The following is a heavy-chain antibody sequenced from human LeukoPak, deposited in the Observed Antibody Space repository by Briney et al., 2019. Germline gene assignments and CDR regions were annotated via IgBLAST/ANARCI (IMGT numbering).Heavy chain of an antibody. V-gene: IGHV3-7*01. CDR2: MNLDGSEK. D-gene: IGHD2-8*01. Sequence: PGESLRLSCAASGFTFTSHWMSWVRQAPGRGLEWVARMNLDGSEKYYVDSVKGRFTISRDNAKTSLYLEMNSLRAEDTAVYYCARDATYCSNGVCNTRFDYWGQGTLVTVSS. CDR3: ARDATYCSNGVCNTRFDY. CDR1: GFTFTSHW. J-gene: IGHJ4*02.